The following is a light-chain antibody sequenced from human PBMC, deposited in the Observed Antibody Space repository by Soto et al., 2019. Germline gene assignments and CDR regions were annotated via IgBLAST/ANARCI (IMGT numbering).Light chain of an antibody. CDR1: SSDVGSYNL. J-gene: IGLJ7*01. V-gene: IGLV2-23*02. Sequence: QSVLTQPASVSGSPGQSITISCTGTSSDVGSYNLVSWYQQHPGKAPKLMISEVSKRPSGISDRFSGSKSGSTASLTISGLQAEDEADYYCCSYAGTSPHNVFGGGTQLTVL. CDR2: EVS. CDR3: CSYAGTSPHNV.